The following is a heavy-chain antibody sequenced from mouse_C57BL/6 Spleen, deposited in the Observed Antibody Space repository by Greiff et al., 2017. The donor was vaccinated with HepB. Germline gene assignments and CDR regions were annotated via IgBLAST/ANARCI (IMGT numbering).Heavy chain of an antibody. D-gene: IGHD2-5*01. Sequence: QVHVKQPGAELVRPGSSVKLSCKASGYTFTSYWMHWVKQRPIQGLEWIGNIDPSDSETHYNQKFKDKATLTVDKSSSTAYMQLSSLTSEDSAVYYCARDYSNLYYAMDYWGQGTSVTVSS. CDR1: GYTFTSYW. V-gene: IGHV1-52*01. CDR3: ARDYSNLYYAMDY. CDR2: IDPSDSET. J-gene: IGHJ4*01.